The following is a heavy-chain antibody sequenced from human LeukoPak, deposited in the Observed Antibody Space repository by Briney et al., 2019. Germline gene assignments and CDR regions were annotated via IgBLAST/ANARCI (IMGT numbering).Heavy chain of an antibody. J-gene: IGHJ6*02. D-gene: IGHD5-12*01. CDR3: ARGPVRTWLLYYYGMDV. CDR2: IYSGGIT. CDR1: GLTASNNY. V-gene: IGHV3-53*01. Sequence: GGSLRLSCAASGLTASNNYMSWVRQAPGKGLEWVSVIYSGGITYYADSVKGRFTISRDNSKNTLFLQMDSLRAEDTAVYYCARGPVRTWLLYYYGMDVWGQGTTVTVSS.